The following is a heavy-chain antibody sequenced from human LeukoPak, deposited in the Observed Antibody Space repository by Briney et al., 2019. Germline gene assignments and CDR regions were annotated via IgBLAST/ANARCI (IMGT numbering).Heavy chain of an antibody. V-gene: IGHV3-33*01. D-gene: IGHD3-16*02. J-gene: IGHJ6*03. CDR1: GFTFSSYG. CDR2: IWYDGSNK. Sequence: HPGGSLRLSCAASGFTFSSYGMHWVRQAPGKGLEWVAVIWYDGSNKYYADSVKGRFTISRDNSKNTLYLQMNSLRAEDTAVYYCARDHREIGLYYYMEVWGKGTTVTVSS. CDR3: ARDHREIGLYYYMEV.